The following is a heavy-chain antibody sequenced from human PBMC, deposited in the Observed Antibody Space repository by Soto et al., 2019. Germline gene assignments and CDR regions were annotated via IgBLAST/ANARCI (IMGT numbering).Heavy chain of an antibody. CDR2: INHSGST. J-gene: IGHJ6*02. CDR3: ARAAYCTPGVCYTGDGPYGMDV. CDR1: GGSFSGYY. V-gene: IGHV4-34*01. Sequence: SETRSLTGAVYGGSFSGYYWSWIRQPPGKGLEWIGEINHSGSTNYNPSLKSRVTISVDTSKDQFSLKLSSVTAADTAVYYCARAAYCTPGVCYTGDGPYGMDVWGQGTTVTVSS. D-gene: IGHD2-8*01.